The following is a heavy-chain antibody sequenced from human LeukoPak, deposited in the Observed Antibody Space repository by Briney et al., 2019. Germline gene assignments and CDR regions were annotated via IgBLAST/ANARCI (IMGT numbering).Heavy chain of an antibody. CDR2: ISGSGGST. CDR3: AKSWPRTTVVTTYYFDY. D-gene: IGHD4-23*01. J-gene: IGHJ4*02. Sequence: PGGSLRLSCAASGFTFSSYAMSWVRQAPGKGLEWVSAISGSGGSTYYADSVKGRFTISRDNSKNTLYLQMNSLRAEDTAVYYCAKSWPRTTVVTTYYFDYWGQGTLVTVSS. CDR1: GFTFSSYA. V-gene: IGHV3-23*01.